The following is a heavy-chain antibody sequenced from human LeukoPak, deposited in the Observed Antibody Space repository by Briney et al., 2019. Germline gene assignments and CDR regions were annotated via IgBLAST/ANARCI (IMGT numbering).Heavy chain of an antibody. CDR3: ARGGKGLGDCSGGSCYADYYYYYMDV. V-gene: IGHV1-69*05. CDR2: IIAIFGTA. D-gene: IGHD2-15*01. J-gene: IGHJ6*03. CDR1: GGTFSSYA. Sequence: SVKVSCKASGGTFSSYANSWVRQAPGQGLEWMGGIIAIFGTANYAQKLQGRVTITTDESTSTAYMELSSLRSEDTAVYYCARGGKGLGDCSGGSCYADYYYYYMDVWGKGTTVTVSS.